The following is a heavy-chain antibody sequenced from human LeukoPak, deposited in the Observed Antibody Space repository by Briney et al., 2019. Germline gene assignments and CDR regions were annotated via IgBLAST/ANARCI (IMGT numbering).Heavy chain of an antibody. V-gene: IGHV3-23*01. CDR1: GFTFSSNS. D-gene: IGHD3-10*01. CDR2: ISGSGAGT. Sequence: PGGSLRLSCAASGFTFSSNSMTWVRQTPGKGLEWVSAISGSGAGTYYADSVEGRFTISRDSSKNTVYLHMNSLRAEDTAVYYCAKCPVEGFYYGSATYAYYFDYWGRGTLVTVSS. J-gene: IGHJ4*02. CDR3: AKCPVEGFYYGSATYAYYFDY.